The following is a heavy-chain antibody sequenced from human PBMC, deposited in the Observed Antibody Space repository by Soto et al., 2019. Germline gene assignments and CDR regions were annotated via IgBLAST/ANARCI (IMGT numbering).Heavy chain of an antibody. D-gene: IGHD2-15*01. Sequence: QVQLQQWGAGLLKPSETLSLTCAVYGGSFSGYYWTWIRQPPGKGLEWIGEINHRGDTNYSPSLKSRVTMSIDTSKNQLSLKVSSVIAADTAVYYCARGQVDACLQDWGQGTLVTVSS. V-gene: IGHV4-34*02. CDR2: INHRGDT. J-gene: IGHJ1*01. CDR1: GGSFSGYY. CDR3: ARGQVDACLQD.